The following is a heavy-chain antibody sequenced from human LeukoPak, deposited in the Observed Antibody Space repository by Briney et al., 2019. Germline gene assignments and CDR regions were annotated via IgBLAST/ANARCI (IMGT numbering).Heavy chain of an antibody. CDR2: IIPIFGTA. V-gene: IGHV1-69*05. CDR1: GGTFISYA. CDR3: ARGSIMITFGGVMSPDY. D-gene: IGHD3-16*01. Sequence: SVKVSCKASGGTFISYAISWVRQAPGQGREWMGGIIPIFGTANYEQKFQGRVRITTDESTSTAYMELSSLRSEDTAVYYCARGSIMITFGGVMSPDYWGQGTLVTVSS. J-gene: IGHJ4*02.